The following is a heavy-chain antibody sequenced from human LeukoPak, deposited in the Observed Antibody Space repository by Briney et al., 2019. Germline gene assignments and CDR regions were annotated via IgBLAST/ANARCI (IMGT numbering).Heavy chain of an antibody. CDR1: GFTFSAYS. Sequence: TGGSLRLSCAGYGFTFSAYSFNWVRQAPGKGLEWVSYISVSADTRLYADSVKGRFTISRDNAQDSLFLHMSSLRVDDTAVYYCARAPIAAAGFHFDYWGQGTLVTVSS. CDR3: ARAPIAAAGFHFDY. J-gene: IGHJ4*02. CDR2: ISVSADTR. D-gene: IGHD6-13*01. V-gene: IGHV3-48*01.